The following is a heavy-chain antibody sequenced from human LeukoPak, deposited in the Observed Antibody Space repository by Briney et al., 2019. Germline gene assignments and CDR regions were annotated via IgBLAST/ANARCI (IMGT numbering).Heavy chain of an antibody. Sequence: GGSLKLSCAASGFTFSSYNMNWVRQAPGKGLEWVSYIRSSGNTIYYADSVKGRFTISRDNAKNSVYLQMNSLRDEDTAVYYCARYGSYPEAFDYWGQGTLVTVSS. J-gene: IGHJ4*02. D-gene: IGHD1-26*01. CDR1: GFTFSSYN. V-gene: IGHV3-48*02. CDR2: IRSSGNTI. CDR3: ARYGSYPEAFDY.